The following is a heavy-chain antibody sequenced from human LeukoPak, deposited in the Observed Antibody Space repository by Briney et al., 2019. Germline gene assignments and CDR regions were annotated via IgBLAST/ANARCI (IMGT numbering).Heavy chain of an antibody. J-gene: IGHJ4*02. CDR2: ISERSVYI. D-gene: IGHD2-21*02. V-gene: IGHV3-21*01. Sequence: GGSLRLSCAASGFTFSNYCMNWVRQAPGKGLEWVSSISERSVYIYYADSVKGRFTISRDNAKNSLSLQMSSLRAEDTAVYYCARTRFCGNDFYPWDFHYWGQGTPVTVSS. CDR1: GFTFSNYC. CDR3: ARTRFCGNDFYPWDFHY.